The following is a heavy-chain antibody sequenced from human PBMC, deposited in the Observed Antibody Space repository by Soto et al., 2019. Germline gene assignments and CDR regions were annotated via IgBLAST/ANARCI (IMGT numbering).Heavy chain of an antibody. CDR3: AREGYSSSWALDY. J-gene: IGHJ4*02. CDR2: IYYSGST. V-gene: IGHV4-59*01. D-gene: IGHD6-13*01. Sequence: QVQLQESGPGLVKPSETLSLTCTVSGGSISSYYWSWIRQPPGKGLAWIGYIYYSGSTNYNPSLKSRVTISVDTSKNQFSLKLSSVTAADTAVYYCAREGYSSSWALDYWGQGTLVTVSS. CDR1: GGSISSYY.